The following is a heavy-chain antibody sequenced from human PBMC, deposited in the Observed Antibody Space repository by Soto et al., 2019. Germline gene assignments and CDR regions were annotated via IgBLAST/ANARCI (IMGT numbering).Heavy chain of an antibody. CDR1: GFTFSSYG. CDR2: IWYDGSNK. D-gene: IGHD6-13*01. Sequence: GGSLRLSCAASGFTFSSYGMHWVRQAPGKGLEWVAVIWYDGSNKYYADSVKGRFTISRDNSKNTLYLQMNSLRAEDTAVYYCARERGGSWYFDYWGQGTLVTVSS. V-gene: IGHV3-33*01. J-gene: IGHJ4*02. CDR3: ARERGGSWYFDY.